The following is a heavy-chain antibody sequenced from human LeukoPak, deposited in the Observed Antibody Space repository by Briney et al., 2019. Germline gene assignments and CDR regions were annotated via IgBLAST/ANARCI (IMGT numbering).Heavy chain of an antibody. D-gene: IGHD2-2*01. CDR3: ARGEGYCSSTSCPLDY. CDR1: GYTFTIYD. J-gene: IGHJ4*02. Sequence: ASVKVTCTASGYTFTIYDISWVRQATGQGLEWMGWMNPNSGNTGYAQKFQGRVTMTRNTSISTAYMELSSLRSEDTAVYYCARGEGYCSSTSCPLDYWGQGTLVTVSS. V-gene: IGHV1-8*01. CDR2: MNPNSGNT.